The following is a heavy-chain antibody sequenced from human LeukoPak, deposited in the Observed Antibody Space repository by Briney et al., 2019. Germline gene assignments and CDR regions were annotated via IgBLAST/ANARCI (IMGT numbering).Heavy chain of an antibody. CDR1: GFTFSSYW. J-gene: IGHJ6*03. CDR2: IKKDGSEK. Sequence: GGSLRLSCAASGFTFSSYWMSWVRQAPGKGLEWVANIKKDGSEKYYVDSVKGRFTISRDNAKNSLYLQMNSLRAEDTAVYYCARDRIEQQRTLGRSTTYYNYYYMDVWGKGTTVTVSS. D-gene: IGHD6-13*01. V-gene: IGHV3-7*01. CDR3: ARDRIEQQRTLGRSTTYYNYYYMDV.